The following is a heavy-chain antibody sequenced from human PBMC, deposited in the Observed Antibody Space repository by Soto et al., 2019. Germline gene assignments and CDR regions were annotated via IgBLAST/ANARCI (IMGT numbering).Heavy chain of an antibody. CDR2: IYYSGST. D-gene: IGHD3-3*01. CDR3: ARGGRFWSGYTHARYNWFDT. CDR1: GGSISSGGYY. J-gene: IGHJ5*02. Sequence: SETLSLTCTVSGGSISSGGYYWSWIRQHPGKGLEWIGYIYYSGSTYYNPSLKSRVTISVDTSKNQFSLKLSSVTAADTAVYYCARGGRFWSGYTHARYNWFDTWGQGTLVTVSS. V-gene: IGHV4-31*03.